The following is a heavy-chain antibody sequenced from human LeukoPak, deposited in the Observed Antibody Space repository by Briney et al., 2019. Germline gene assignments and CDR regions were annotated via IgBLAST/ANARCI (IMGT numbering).Heavy chain of an antibody. CDR2: INHSGST. CDR3: ARGGALWFGELLRYNWFDP. Sequence: SETLSLTCAVYGGSFSGYYWSWIRQPPGKGLEWIGEINHSGSTNYNPSLKSRVTMSVDTSKNQFSLKLSSVTAADTAVYYCARGGALWFGELLRYNWFDPWGQGTLVTVSS. J-gene: IGHJ5*02. D-gene: IGHD3-10*01. CDR1: GGSFSGYY. V-gene: IGHV4-34*01.